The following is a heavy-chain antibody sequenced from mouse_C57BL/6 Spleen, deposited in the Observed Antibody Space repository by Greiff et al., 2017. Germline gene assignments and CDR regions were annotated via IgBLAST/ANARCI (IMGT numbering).Heavy chain of an antibody. CDR3: ARYGYYTFAY. V-gene: IGHV1-26*01. CDR2: INPNNGGT. CDR1: GYTFTDYY. Sequence: EFQLQQSGPELVKPGASVKISCKASGYTFTDYYMNWVKQSHGQSLEWIGDINPNNGGTSYNQKFKGKATLTVDKSSSTAYMELRSPTAEDSAVYYCARYGYYTFAYWGQGTLVTVSA. J-gene: IGHJ3*01. D-gene: IGHD2-3*01.